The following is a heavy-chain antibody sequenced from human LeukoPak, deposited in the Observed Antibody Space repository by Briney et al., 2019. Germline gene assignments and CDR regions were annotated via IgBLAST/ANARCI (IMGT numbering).Heavy chain of an antibody. Sequence: GGSLRLSCAASGFTFSSYSMNWVRQAPGKGLEWVSSISSSSSYIYYADSVKGRFTISRDNAKNSLYLQMNSLRAEDTAVYYCARVMVRGVTAPAVDYWGQGTLVTVSS. CDR2: ISSSSSYI. D-gene: IGHD3-10*01. CDR3: ARVMVRGVTAPAVDY. CDR1: GFTFSSYS. J-gene: IGHJ4*02. V-gene: IGHV3-21*01.